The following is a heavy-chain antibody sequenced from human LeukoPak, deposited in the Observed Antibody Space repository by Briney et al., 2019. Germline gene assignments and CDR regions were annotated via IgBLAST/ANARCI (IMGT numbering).Heavy chain of an antibody. CDR3: ARDSSQWLDSFDY. CDR2: IKQDGSET. CDR1: GVTLSSYW. V-gene: IGHV3-7*01. Sequence: PGGPLRLSRAPSGVTLSSYWMSGVPQAPGGRLGWVANIKQDGSETYYAHSVKGRFTISRDNAKNSLYLQMNSLRAEDTAVYYCARDSSQWLDSFDYWGQGTLVTASS. D-gene: IGHD6-19*01. J-gene: IGHJ4*02.